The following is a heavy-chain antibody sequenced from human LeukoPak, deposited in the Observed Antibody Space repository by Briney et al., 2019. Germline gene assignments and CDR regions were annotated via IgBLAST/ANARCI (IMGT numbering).Heavy chain of an antibody. J-gene: IGHJ4*02. CDR2: IYHSGST. CDR1: GGSISSYY. V-gene: IGHV4-59*12. CDR3: ASGEPGPLVRPFDY. D-gene: IGHD1-14*01. Sequence: DPSETLSLTCTVSGGSISSYYWSWARQPPGKGLEWIGEIYHSGSTNYNPSLKSRVTISVDKSKNQFSLKLSSVTAADTAVYYCASGEPGPLVRPFDYWGQGTLVTVSS.